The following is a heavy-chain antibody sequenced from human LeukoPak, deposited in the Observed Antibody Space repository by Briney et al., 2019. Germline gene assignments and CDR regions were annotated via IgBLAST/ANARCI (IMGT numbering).Heavy chain of an antibody. Sequence: SETLSLTCCVSGGSISNYFWTWIQQPPARELEWIGYIYSSGSTYSNPSLKSRVTISVDTSKNRFSLKLSTVTAADTAVYYCARRPTGDPKFDYWGQGTLVTVSS. D-gene: IGHD7-27*01. CDR3: ARRPTGDPKFDY. CDR1: GGSISNYF. CDR2: IYSSGST. J-gene: IGHJ4*02. V-gene: IGHV4-59*08.